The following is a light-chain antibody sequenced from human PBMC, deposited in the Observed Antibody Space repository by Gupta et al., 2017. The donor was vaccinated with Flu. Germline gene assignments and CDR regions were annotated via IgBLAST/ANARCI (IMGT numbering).Light chain of an antibody. CDR3: HQYYNWPPGT. J-gene: IGKJ1*01. Sequence: DIVMTQSPGTLSVSPGERVTLSCRASQTVTTNLAWYQQKPGQGPRLLIYGASTRATGIPARFSGSGSGTEFTLTISSRQSEDFAVYYCHQYYNWPPGTFGQGTKVEI. V-gene: IGKV3-15*01. CDR2: GAS. CDR1: QTVTTN.